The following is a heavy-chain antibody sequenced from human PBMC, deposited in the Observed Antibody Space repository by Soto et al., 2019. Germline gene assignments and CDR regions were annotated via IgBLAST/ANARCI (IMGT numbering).Heavy chain of an antibody. Sequence: ASVKVSCKASGYTFTSYAMHWVRQAPGQRLEWMGWINAGNGNTKYSQKFQGRVTITRDTSASTAYMELSSLRSEDTAVYYCARVITEWPPTGDYYMDVWGKGTTVTVSS. V-gene: IGHV1-3*01. J-gene: IGHJ6*03. CDR2: INAGNGNT. CDR1: GYTFTSYA. CDR3: ARVITEWPPTGDYYMDV. D-gene: IGHD3-3*01.